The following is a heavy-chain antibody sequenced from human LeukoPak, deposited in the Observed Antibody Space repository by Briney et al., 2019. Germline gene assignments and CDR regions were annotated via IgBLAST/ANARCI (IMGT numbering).Heavy chain of an antibody. V-gene: IGHV3-15*01. CDR2: IKSKTDGGTT. Sequence: GGSLRLSCAASELTFSNAWMSWVRQAPEKGLEWVGRIKSKTDGGTTDYAAPVKGRFTISRDDSKNTLYLQMNSLKTEDTAVYYCTTVGPYDSSGYSNYWGQGTLVTVSS. J-gene: IGHJ4*02. CDR1: ELTFSNAW. D-gene: IGHD3-22*01. CDR3: TTVGPYDSSGYSNY.